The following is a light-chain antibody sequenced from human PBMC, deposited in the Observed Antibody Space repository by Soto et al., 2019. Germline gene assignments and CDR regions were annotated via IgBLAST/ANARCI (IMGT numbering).Light chain of an antibody. CDR2: GAS. CDR3: QQYGSSPSIT. Sequence: EIVLTQSPGTLSLSPGERATLSCRASQSVSSSYLAWNQQKPGKAPRLLIYGASRKATGIPDRFSGSGSWTDFTLTISRLEPEDFAVYYCQQYGSSPSITFGQGTRLEIK. J-gene: IGKJ5*01. CDR1: QSVSSSY. V-gene: IGKV3-20*01.